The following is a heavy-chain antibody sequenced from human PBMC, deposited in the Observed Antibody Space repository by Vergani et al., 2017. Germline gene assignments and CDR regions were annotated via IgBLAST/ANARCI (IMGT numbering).Heavy chain of an antibody. CDR3: AKDLIYDSSGGFDY. Sequence: QVQLVESGGGVVQPGGYLRLSCAASGFTFSSYGMHWVRQAPGKGLEWVAFIRYDGSNKYYADSVKGRFTISRDNSKNTLYLQMNSLRAEDTAVYYCAKDLIYDSSGGFDYWGQGTLVTVSS. V-gene: IGHV3-30*02. CDR1: GFTFSSYG. CDR2: IRYDGSNK. D-gene: IGHD3-22*01. J-gene: IGHJ4*02.